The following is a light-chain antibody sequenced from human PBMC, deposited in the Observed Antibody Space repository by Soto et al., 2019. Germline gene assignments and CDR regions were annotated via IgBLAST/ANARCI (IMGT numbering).Light chain of an antibody. CDR3: QQYNNSPEYT. CDR1: QSVSSSY. CDR2: GAS. V-gene: IGKV3-20*01. Sequence: EIELTQSPGTLSLSPGERATLSCRASQSVSSSYLAWYQQKPGQAPRLLIYGASNRATGIPDRFSGSGSGTAFTFTISILEPEDFAVYFCQQYNNSPEYTFGQGTKLEIK. J-gene: IGKJ2*01.